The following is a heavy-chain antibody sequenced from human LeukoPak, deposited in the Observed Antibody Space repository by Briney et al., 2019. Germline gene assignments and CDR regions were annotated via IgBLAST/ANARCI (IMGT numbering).Heavy chain of an antibody. D-gene: IGHD3-10*01. CDR2: INHSGST. Sequence: SETLSLTCTVSGGSISSYYWSWIRQPPGKGLEWIGEINHSGSTNYNPSLKSRVTISVDTSKNQFSLKLSSVTAADTAVYYCARYYYGSGSPSSFDYWGQGTLVTVSS. CDR1: GGSISSYY. V-gene: IGHV4-34*01. J-gene: IGHJ4*02. CDR3: ARYYYGSGSPSSFDY.